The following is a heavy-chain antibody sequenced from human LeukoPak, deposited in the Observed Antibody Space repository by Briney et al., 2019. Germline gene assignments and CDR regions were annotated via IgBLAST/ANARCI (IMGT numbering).Heavy chain of an antibody. CDR2: IYTSGST. CDR1: GGSINNYF. J-gene: IGHJ4*02. CDR3: ARDDPARMTATLDY. D-gene: IGHD2-21*02. Sequence: SETLSLTCTVPGGSINNYFWSWVRQPAGGGLEWIGRIYTSGSTNYNPSLRSRVTISVDMSKNQFSLKLSSVTAADTAVYYCARDDPARMTATLDYWGQGILVTVSS. V-gene: IGHV4-4*07.